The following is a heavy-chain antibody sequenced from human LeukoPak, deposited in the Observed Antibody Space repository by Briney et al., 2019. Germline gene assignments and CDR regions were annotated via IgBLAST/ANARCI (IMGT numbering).Heavy chain of an antibody. Sequence: PGGSLRLSCAASGFTFSSYAMHWVRQAPGKGLEWVAVISYDGSNKYYADSVKGRFTISRDNSKNTLYLQMNSLRAEDTAVYYCAREKGGQLYYFDYWGQGTLVTVSS. CDR1: GFTFSSYA. CDR3: AREKGGQLYYFDY. V-gene: IGHV3-30-3*01. D-gene: IGHD2-2*01. CDR2: ISYDGSNK. J-gene: IGHJ4*02.